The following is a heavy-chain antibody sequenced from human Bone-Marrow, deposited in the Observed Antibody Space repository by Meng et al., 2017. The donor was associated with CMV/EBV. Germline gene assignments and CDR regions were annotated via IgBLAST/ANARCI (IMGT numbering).Heavy chain of an antibody. CDR2: IWYDGSNK. V-gene: IGHV3-33*06. CDR3: VKGGSTTSYYYGMDV. D-gene: IGHD2-2*01. Sequence: GGSLRLSCAASGFTFSNYWMHWVRQAPGKGLEWVAVIWYDGSNKYYADSVKGRFTISRDNSRNTLYLQMNSLRVEDTAVYYCVKGGSTTSYYYGMDVWGQGTSVTVSS. CDR1: GFTFSNYW. J-gene: IGHJ6*02.